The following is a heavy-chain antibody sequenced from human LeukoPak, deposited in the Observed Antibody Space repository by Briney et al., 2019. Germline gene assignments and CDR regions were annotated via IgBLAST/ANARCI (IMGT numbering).Heavy chain of an antibody. Sequence: SETLSLTCIVSGDSINSYSWNWIRQSPEKGLEWIGRIYGSGSTMYNPSLRSRVTLLVDTSNNQFSLKLSSVTAADTAIYYCARRVVEARPSSERNLLDPWGQGTLVTVSP. V-gene: IGHV4-59*08. J-gene: IGHJ5*02. D-gene: IGHD1-1*01. CDR1: GDSINSYS. CDR3: ARRVVEARPSSERNLLDP. CDR2: IYGSGST.